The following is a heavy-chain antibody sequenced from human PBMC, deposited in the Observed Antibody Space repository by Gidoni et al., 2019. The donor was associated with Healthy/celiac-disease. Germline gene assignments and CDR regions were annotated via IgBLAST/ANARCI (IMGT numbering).Heavy chain of an antibody. CDR1: GYTFTSYG. V-gene: IGHV1-18*01. J-gene: IGHJ6*02. Sequence: QVQLVQSDAEVKKPGASVKVSCKASGYTFTSYGISWVRQAPGQGLEWMGWISAYNGNTNYAQKLQGRVTMTTDTSTSTAYMELRSLRSDDTAVYYCARVYSSGWYAFNYYGMDVWGQGTTVTVSS. CDR2: ISAYNGNT. CDR3: ARVYSSGWYAFNYYGMDV. D-gene: IGHD6-19*01.